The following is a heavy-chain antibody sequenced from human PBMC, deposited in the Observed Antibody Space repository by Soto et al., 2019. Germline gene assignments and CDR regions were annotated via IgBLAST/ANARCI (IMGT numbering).Heavy chain of an antibody. D-gene: IGHD3-16*01. CDR3: ASGENFVWGS. V-gene: IGHV4-4*02. CDR2: IHHSGTT. CDR1: GASIISTNW. J-gene: IGHJ4*02. Sequence: QVQLHESGPGLVKPSGTLSLTCTISGASIISTNWCTWVRQSPGKGLEWIGQIHHSGTTTYNPSLKSRVSILXDKSKHQFSLNLSSVTAADTAVYYCASGENFVWGSWGQGTLVIVSS.